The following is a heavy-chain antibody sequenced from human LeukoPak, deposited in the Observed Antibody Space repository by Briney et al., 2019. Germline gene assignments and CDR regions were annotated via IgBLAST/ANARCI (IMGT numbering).Heavy chain of an antibody. J-gene: IGHJ4*02. CDR1: GFTFSSYG. Sequence: GGSLRLSCAASGFTFSSYGMHWVRQAPGKGLEWVAVIWYDGSNKYYADSVKGRFTISRDNSKNTVYLQMNSLRVEDTAVYYCTKDVRGGDPDVEPIDHWGQGTLVTVSS. V-gene: IGHV3-33*03. CDR3: TKDVRGGDPDVEPIDH. D-gene: IGHD3-10*02. CDR2: IWYDGSNK.